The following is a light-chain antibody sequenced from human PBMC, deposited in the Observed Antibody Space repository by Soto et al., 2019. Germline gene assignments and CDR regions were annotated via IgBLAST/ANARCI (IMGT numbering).Light chain of an antibody. V-gene: IGKV2-30*02. Sequence: DVVVTQSALYLAVTVGRAASSACRSSQSHVHRDGNTYLSWFRQRPGQSPRRLIYKVSNREAGVPDRFSGSGSGTDFTLKISSVEAEDVGLYYCMQGSHWPPITFGQGTRVEIK. J-gene: IGKJ5*01. CDR2: KVS. CDR1: QSHVHRDGNTY. CDR3: MQGSHWPPIT.